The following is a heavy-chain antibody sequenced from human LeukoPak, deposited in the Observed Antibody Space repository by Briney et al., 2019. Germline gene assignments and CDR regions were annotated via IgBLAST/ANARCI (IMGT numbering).Heavy chain of an antibody. Sequence: GGSLRLSCAASGFTFSTCTMNWVRQAPGKGLEWVSAISGSGGSTYYADSVKGRFTISRDNSKNTLYLQMNSLRAEDTAVYYCARTTGWLVYDAFDIWGQGTMVTVSS. CDR3: ARTTGWLVYDAFDI. V-gene: IGHV3-23*01. D-gene: IGHD6-19*01. CDR2: ISGSGGST. CDR1: GFTFSTCT. J-gene: IGHJ3*02.